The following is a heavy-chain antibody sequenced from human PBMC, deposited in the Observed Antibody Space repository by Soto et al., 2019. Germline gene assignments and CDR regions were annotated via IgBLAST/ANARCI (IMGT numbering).Heavy chain of an antibody. CDR1: GYTFTSYD. J-gene: IGHJ6*02. CDR3: AREGDYDILTGYYNGYYYYGMDV. D-gene: IGHD3-9*01. Sequence: GASVKVSCKASGYTFTSYDINWVRQATGQGLEWMGWINPNSGGTNYAQKFQGWVTMTRDTSISTAYMELSRLRSDDTAVYYCAREGDYDILTGYYNGYYYYGMDVWGQGTTVTVSS. V-gene: IGHV1-2*04. CDR2: INPNSGGT.